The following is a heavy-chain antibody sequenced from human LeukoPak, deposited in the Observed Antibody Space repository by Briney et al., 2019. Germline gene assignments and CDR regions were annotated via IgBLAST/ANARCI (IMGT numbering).Heavy chain of an antibody. Sequence: GGSLRLSCAASGFTFSSYSMNWVRQAPGKGLEWISYISSTSSIIYYADSVKGRFTISRDNAKNSLYLQMNSLRVEDTAVYYCAKRGIAAAASFDYWGQGTLVSVSS. V-gene: IGHV3-48*01. J-gene: IGHJ4*02. CDR1: GFTFSSYS. D-gene: IGHD6-13*01. CDR2: ISSTSSII. CDR3: AKRGIAAAASFDY.